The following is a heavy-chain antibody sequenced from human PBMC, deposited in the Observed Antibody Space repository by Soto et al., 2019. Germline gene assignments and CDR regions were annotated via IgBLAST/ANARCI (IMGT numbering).Heavy chain of an antibody. Sequence: ASVKVSCKVSGYTLTELSMHWVRQAPGKGLEWMGGFDPEDGETIYAQKFQGRVTMTEDSSTDTAYMELSSLRSEDTAVYYCATDIDTAMVFSFRRREAFDIWGQGTMVTVSS. J-gene: IGHJ3*02. D-gene: IGHD5-18*01. CDR1: GYTLTELS. V-gene: IGHV1-24*01. CDR2: FDPEDGET. CDR3: ATDIDTAMVFSFRRREAFDI.